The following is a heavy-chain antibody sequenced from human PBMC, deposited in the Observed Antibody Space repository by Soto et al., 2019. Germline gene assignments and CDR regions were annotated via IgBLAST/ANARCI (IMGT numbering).Heavy chain of an antibody. CDR2: ISVYHGNT. CDR3: AKDCSGASCVFDI. J-gene: IGHJ4*01. V-gene: IGHV1-18*01. D-gene: IGHD2-15*01. Sequence: QVQLVQSGNEVKKPGASVKVSCKASGYTFGKYGISWVRKAPGQGLEWVGWISVYHGNTVHAQKFRGRVNMTTDTSTSTAYMDVGSLKADDTAIYYCAKDCSGASCVFDIWGHGTLVTVSS. CDR1: GYTFGKYG.